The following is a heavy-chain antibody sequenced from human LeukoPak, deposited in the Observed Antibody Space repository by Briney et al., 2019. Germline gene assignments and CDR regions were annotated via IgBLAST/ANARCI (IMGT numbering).Heavy chain of an antibody. CDR1: GFTFDDYA. J-gene: IGHJ4*02. Sequence: GGSLRLSCAASGFTFDDYAMHWVRQAPGKGLEWVSGISWDSGSIGYADSVKGRFTISRDNAKNSLYLQMNSLRAEDTALYYCAKDITIRAVAGTRGFDYWGQGTLVTVSS. D-gene: IGHD6-19*01. CDR3: AKDITIRAVAGTRGFDY. CDR2: ISWDSGSI. V-gene: IGHV3-9*01.